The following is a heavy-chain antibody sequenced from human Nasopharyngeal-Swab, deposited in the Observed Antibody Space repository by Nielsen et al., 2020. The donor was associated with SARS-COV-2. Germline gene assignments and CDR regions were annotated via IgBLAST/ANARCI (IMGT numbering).Heavy chain of an antibody. CDR1: GGSFSGYY. CDR2: INHSGST. Sequence: SETLSLTCAVYGGSFSGYYWSWIRQPPGKGLEWIGEINHSGSTNYNPSLKSRVTISVDTSKNQFSLKLGSVTAADTAVYYCARGARGYCSSTSCRYYFDYWGQGTLVTVSS. V-gene: IGHV4-34*01. CDR3: ARGARGYCSSTSCRYYFDY. J-gene: IGHJ4*02. D-gene: IGHD2-2*01.